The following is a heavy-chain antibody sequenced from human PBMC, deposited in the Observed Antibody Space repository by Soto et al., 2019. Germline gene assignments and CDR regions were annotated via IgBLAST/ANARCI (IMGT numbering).Heavy chain of an antibody. D-gene: IGHD6-13*01. CDR1: GFTCSSYG. CDR2: IWYDGSNK. V-gene: IGHV3-33*01. Sequence: PXGSLSLCHAASGFTCSSYGMHWVRKAPGKGLDWVAVIWYDGSNKYYADSVKGRFTISRDNSKNTLYLQMNSLRAEDTAVYYCARENVGYSRGNGMDVWGQGTTATVSS. CDR3: ARENVGYSRGNGMDV. J-gene: IGHJ6*02.